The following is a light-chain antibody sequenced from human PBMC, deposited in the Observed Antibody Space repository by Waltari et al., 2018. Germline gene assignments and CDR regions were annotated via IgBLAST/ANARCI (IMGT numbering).Light chain of an antibody. CDR2: SVS. V-gene: IGKV3-20*01. J-gene: IGKJ2*01. CDR1: QSVSSSY. Sequence: EIVLTQSPGTLSLSPGERATLSCRASQSVSSSYLAWYQQKPGQAPRLLIYSVSSRATGIPDRFSGSGSGTDFTLTISILEPEDFAVYYCQQYGSSSYTFGQGTKLEIK. CDR3: QQYGSSSYT.